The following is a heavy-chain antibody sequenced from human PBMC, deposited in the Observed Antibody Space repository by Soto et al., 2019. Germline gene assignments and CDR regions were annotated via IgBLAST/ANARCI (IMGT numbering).Heavy chain of an antibody. J-gene: IGHJ6*02. CDR1: GFTFSSYA. CDR2: ISGSGDYT. D-gene: IGHD6-19*01. Sequence: GGSLRLSCAPSGFTFSSYAMTWVRQAPGKGLEWVSSISGSGDYTYYADSVKGRFTISRDNSKNTLYLQMNSLRAEDTAVYYCAKGLAVARPYYYGMDVWGQGTTVTVSS. CDR3: AKGLAVARPYYYGMDV. V-gene: IGHV3-23*01.